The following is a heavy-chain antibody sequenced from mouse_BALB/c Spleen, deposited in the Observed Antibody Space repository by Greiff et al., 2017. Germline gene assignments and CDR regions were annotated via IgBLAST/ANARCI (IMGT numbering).Heavy chain of an antibody. CDR1: GYTFTDYY. CDR3: ARGGSLDY. J-gene: IGHJ2*01. Sequence: QVQLQQSGAELARPGASVKLSCKASGYTFTDYYINWVKQRTGQGLEWIGEIYPGSGNTYYNEKFKGKATLTADKSSSTAYMQLSSLTSEDSAVYFCARGGSLDYWGQGTTLTVSS. CDR2: IYPGSGNT. V-gene: IGHV1-77*01.